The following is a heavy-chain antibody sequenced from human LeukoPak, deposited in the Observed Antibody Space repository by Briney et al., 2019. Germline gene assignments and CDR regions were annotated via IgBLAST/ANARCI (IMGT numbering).Heavy chain of an antibody. D-gene: IGHD4-17*01. Sequence: ASVKVSCKASGYTFSNYYMHWVRRAPGQGLEWMGIINPSSGSTSYAQKFQGRVTMTRDTTTSTVDMGLSSLRFEDTAVYFCARGGTETTAPIDYWGQGTLVTVSS. CDR2: INPSSGST. V-gene: IGHV1-46*01. CDR3: ARGGTETTAPIDY. CDR1: GYTFSNYY. J-gene: IGHJ4*02.